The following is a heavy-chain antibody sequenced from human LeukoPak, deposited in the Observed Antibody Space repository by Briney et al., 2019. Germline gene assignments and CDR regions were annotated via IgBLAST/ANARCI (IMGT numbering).Heavy chain of an antibody. CDR3: AHRLGCSSIGCYSAWFDP. V-gene: IGHV2-5*02. D-gene: IGHD2-2*01. Sequence: SGPTLVKTTQTLTLTCTFFGFRLSTSGVGVGWIRQPPGKALEWLALIYWDDDKRYSPSLKSRLTITKDTSKNQVVLTMSNMDPVDTATYYCAHRLGCSSIGCYSAWFDPWGQGTLVTVSS. J-gene: IGHJ5*02. CDR1: GFRLSTSGVG. CDR2: IYWDDDK.